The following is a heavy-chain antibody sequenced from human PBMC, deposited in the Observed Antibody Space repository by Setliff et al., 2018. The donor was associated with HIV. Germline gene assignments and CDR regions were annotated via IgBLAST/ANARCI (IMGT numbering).Heavy chain of an antibody. CDR1: GGSISSYY. D-gene: IGHD3-22*01. CDR2: IYYSGNT. J-gene: IGHJ6*03. V-gene: IGHV4-59*12. Sequence: SETLSLTCTVSGGSISSYYWSWIRQPPGKGLEWIGDIYYSGNTNYNPSLKSRVTMSVDTSKNQFSLKLSSVTAADTAVYYCARGPYYYDSSGYYSTLGYYYYYMDVWGKGTTVTVSS. CDR3: ARGPYYYDSSGYYSTLGYYYYYMDV.